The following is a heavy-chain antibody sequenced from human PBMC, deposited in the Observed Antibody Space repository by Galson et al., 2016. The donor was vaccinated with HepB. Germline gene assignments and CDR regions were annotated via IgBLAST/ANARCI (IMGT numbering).Heavy chain of an antibody. D-gene: IGHD1-1*01. CDR1: GFTFSTYA. CDR3: AKSWNDGYPFYDY. V-gene: IGHV3-23*01. Sequence: SLRLSCAASGFTFSTYAMTWVRQAPGKGLEWVSAISGGGTYIYYTDSVKGRFTTSRDNSQYTVFLQMNSLRAEDTALYYCAKSWNDGYPFYDYWGQGNLVTVSS. CDR2: ISGGGTYI. J-gene: IGHJ4*02.